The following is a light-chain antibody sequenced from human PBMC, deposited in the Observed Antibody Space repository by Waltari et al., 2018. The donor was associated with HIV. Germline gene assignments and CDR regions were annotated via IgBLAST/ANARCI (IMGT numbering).Light chain of an antibody. CDR1: QSVSSSY. J-gene: IGKJ5*01. Sequence: EIVLTQSPGTLSLSPGERATLSCRASQSVSSSYLAWYQQKPGQAPRLLINGASGRATGIPDRFSVSGSGTDFTLTISRLEPEDFAVYYCQQYGTSRITFGQGTRLEIK. CDR2: GAS. V-gene: IGKV3-20*01. CDR3: QQYGTSRIT.